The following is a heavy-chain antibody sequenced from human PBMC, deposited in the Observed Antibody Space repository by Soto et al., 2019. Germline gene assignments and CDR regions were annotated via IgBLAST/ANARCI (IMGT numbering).Heavy chain of an antibody. CDR1: GGTFSSYA. CDR2: IIPIFGTA. CDR3: AREDTKYYYDSSGYYHPKYYYGMDV. D-gene: IGHD3-22*01. V-gene: IGHV1-69*13. Sequence: SVKVSCKASGGTFSSYAISWVRQAPGQGLEWMGGIIPIFGTANYAQKFQGRVTITADESTSTAYMELSSLRSEDTAVYYCAREDTKYYYDSSGYYHPKYYYGMDVWGQGTTVTVSS. J-gene: IGHJ6*02.